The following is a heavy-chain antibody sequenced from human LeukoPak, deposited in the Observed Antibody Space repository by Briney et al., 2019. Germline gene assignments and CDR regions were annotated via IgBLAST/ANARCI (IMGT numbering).Heavy chain of an antibody. J-gene: IGHJ4*02. CDR2: INHSGSA. CDR3: ARGQGTVTTH. V-gene: IGHV4-34*01. Sequence: PSETLSLTCAVSGGSFSGYYWTWIRQPPGKGLEWIGEINHSGSANCSPSLSSRVTISLDMSENQFSLKLTSVTAADTAVYYCARGQGTVTTHWGQGTLVTVSS. D-gene: IGHD4-17*01. CDR1: GGSFSGYY.